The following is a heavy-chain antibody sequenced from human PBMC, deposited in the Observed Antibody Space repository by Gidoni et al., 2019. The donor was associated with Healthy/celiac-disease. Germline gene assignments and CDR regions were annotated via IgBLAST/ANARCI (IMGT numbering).Heavy chain of an antibody. CDR3: AKDRGGIAFFDI. CDR2: IGVSGDST. D-gene: IGHD3-16*02. V-gene: IGHV3-23*01. CDR1: GFTCSRYA. Sequence: EVQLLESGGGLVQPGGSLRISCAASGFTCSRYAMSLVRRAPGKGLGWVSGIGVSGDSTKYADSVKGRFTISRDNSKNTLYLQMNSLRAEDTAVYYCAKDRGGIAFFDIWGQGTMVTVSS. J-gene: IGHJ3*02.